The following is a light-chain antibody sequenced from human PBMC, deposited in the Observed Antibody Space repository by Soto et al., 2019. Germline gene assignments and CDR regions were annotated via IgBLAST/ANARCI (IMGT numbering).Light chain of an antibody. Sequence: QSALTQPASVSGSPGQWITISCPGTSSDVGGYNYVSWYQQHPGKAPKLMIYDVSNRPSGVSNRFSGSKSGNTASLTISGLQAEDEADYYCSSYTSSSFYVFGTGTKLTVL. CDR3: SSYTSSSFYV. CDR1: SSDVGGYNY. J-gene: IGLJ1*01. V-gene: IGLV2-14*01. CDR2: DVS.